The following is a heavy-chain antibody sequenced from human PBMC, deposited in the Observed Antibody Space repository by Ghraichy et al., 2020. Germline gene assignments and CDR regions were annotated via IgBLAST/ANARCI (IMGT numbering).Heavy chain of an antibody. V-gene: IGHV6-1*01. Sequence: SETLSLTCAISGDSVSSNSAAWNWIRQSPSRGLEWLGRTYYRSKWYNDYAVSVKSRITINPDTSKNQFSLQLNSVNPEDPAVYYCARVKLKQQLVAESYYYYGMDVWGQGTTVTVSS. CDR2: TYYRSKWYN. D-gene: IGHD6-13*01. CDR1: GDSVSSNSAA. J-gene: IGHJ6*02. CDR3: ARVKLKQQLVAESYYYYGMDV.